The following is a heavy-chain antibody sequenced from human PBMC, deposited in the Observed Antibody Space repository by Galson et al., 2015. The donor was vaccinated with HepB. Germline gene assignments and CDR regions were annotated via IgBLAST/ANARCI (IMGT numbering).Heavy chain of an antibody. Sequence: SLRLSCAASGFTVSSNYMSWVRPAPGKGLEWVSVIYSGGSTYYADSVKGRFTISRDNSKNTLYLQMNSLRAEDTAVYYCARAILSLRIAVAGPVYGMDVWGQGTTVTVSS. V-gene: IGHV3-66*01. CDR3: ARAILSLRIAVAGPVYGMDV. CDR1: GFTVSSNY. J-gene: IGHJ6*02. D-gene: IGHD6-19*01. CDR2: IYSGGST.